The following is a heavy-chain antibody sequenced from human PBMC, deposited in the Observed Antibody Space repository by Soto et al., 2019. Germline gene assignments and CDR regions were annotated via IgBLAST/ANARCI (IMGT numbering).Heavy chain of an antibody. Sequence: GGSLRLSCVASGFSFSSYDMSWVRQAPGKGLEWVSFIIGNSGTTYYADSVKGRFTISRDNSKNTLYLQMSRLGAEDTAAYYCAKGSTYSFYFDHWGQGTLVTV. CDR3: AKGSTYSFYFDH. V-gene: IGHV3-23*01. D-gene: IGHD5-18*01. CDR1: GFSFSSYD. J-gene: IGHJ4*01. CDR2: IIGNSGTT.